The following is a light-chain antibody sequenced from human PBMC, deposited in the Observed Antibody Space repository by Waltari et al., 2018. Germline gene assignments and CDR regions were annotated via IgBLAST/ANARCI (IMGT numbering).Light chain of an antibody. CDR3: QQYYSIPSMYT. J-gene: IGKJ2*01. CDR1: QSVLYSSNNKNY. CDR2: WAS. V-gene: IGKV4-1*01. Sequence: DIVVTQSSDSLAVSLGERATINCKTSQSVLYSSNNKNYLGWYQQKPGKPPKLLIYWASTRESGVPDRFSGSGSGTDFTLTISSLQAEDVAVYYCQQYYSIPSMYTFGQRTKLEIK.